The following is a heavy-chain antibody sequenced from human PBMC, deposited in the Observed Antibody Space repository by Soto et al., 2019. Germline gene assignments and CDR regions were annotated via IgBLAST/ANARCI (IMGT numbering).Heavy chain of an antibody. Sequence: QVHLVQSGAEVKKPGASVKVSCKGSGYAFTTYGITWVRQAPGQGLEWMGWISAYNGNTNYAQKLQGRVTMTTDTSTSTAYMELRSLRSDDTAVYYCASFFNSGSYPTYYYYGMDVWGQGTTVTVSS. CDR1: GYAFTTYG. CDR3: ASFFNSGSYPTYYYYGMDV. D-gene: IGHD1-26*01. V-gene: IGHV1-18*01. J-gene: IGHJ6*02. CDR2: ISAYNGNT.